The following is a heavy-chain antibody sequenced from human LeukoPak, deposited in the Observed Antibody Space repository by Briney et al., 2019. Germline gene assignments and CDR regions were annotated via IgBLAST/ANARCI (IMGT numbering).Heavy chain of an antibody. CDR1: GGSISSSSYY. D-gene: IGHD3-10*01. CDR3: ARPIVYGSGSYSLYYFDY. V-gene: IGHV4-39*01. CDR2: IYYSGST. J-gene: IGHJ4*02. Sequence: SETLSLTCTVSGGSISSSSYYWGWIRQPPGTGLEWIGSIYYSGSTYYNPSLKSRVTISVDTSKNQFSLKLSSVTAADTAVYYCARPIVYGSGSYSLYYFDYWGQGTLVTVSS.